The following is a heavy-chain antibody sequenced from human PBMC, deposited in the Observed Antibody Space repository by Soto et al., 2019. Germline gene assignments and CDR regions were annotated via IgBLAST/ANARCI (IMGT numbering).Heavy chain of an antibody. CDR1: GFTFSSYS. D-gene: IGHD3-10*01. J-gene: IGHJ3*02. Sequence: GGSLRLSCAASGFTFSSYSMNWVRQAPGKGLEWVSYISSSSSTIYYADSVKGRFTISRDNAKNSLYLQMNSLRDEDTAVYYCARDENYYGSGSYYVEAFEIWGQGTM. V-gene: IGHV3-48*02. CDR3: ARDENYYGSGSYYVEAFEI. CDR2: ISSSSSTI.